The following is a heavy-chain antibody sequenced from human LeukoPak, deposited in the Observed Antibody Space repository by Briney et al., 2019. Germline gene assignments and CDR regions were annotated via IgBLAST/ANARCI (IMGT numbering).Heavy chain of an antibody. V-gene: IGHV1-69*06. D-gene: IGHD2-2*03. CDR2: IIPIFGTA. J-gene: IGHJ6*04. CDR1: GGTFSSYA. CDR3: ARSGYCSSTSRYANGYYYYGMDV. Sequence: ASVKVSCKASGGTFSSYAISWVRQAPGQGLEWMGGIIPIFGTANYAQKFQGRVTITADKTTSTAYMELSSLRSEDTAVYYCARSGYCSSTSRYANGYYYYGMDVWGKGTTVTVSS.